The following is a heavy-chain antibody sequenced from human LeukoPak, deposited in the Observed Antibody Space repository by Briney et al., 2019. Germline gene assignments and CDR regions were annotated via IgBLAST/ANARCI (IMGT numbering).Heavy chain of an antibody. CDR3: ARDRGGYYYDSSGYSYYFDY. D-gene: IGHD3-22*01. V-gene: IGHV3-21*01. J-gene: IGHJ4*02. CDR1: GFTFSSYS. CDR2: ISSSSSYI. Sequence: GGSLRLSCAASGFTFSSYSMNWVRQAPGKGLEWVSSISSSSSYIYYADSVKGRFTISRDNAKNSLYLQMNSLRAEDTAVYYCARDRGGYYYDSSGYSYYFDYWGQGTLVTVSS.